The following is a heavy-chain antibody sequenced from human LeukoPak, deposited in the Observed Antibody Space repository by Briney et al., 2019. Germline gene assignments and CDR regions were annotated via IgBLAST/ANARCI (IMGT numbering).Heavy chain of an antibody. D-gene: IGHD3-3*01. CDR3: ARANYDFWSGYLSWFDP. CDR2: INHSGST. Sequence: PSETLSLTCAVYGGSFSGYYWSWIRQPPGKGLEWIGEINHSGSTNYNPSLKSRVTISVDTSKNQSSLKLSSVTAADTAVYYCARANYDFWSGYLSWFDPWGQGTLVTVSS. V-gene: IGHV4-34*01. CDR1: GGSFSGYY. J-gene: IGHJ5*02.